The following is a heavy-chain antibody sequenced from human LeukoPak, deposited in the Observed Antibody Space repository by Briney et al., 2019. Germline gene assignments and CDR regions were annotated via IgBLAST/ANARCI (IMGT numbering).Heavy chain of an antibody. CDR3: ARGYSSGYRIDY. Sequence: GGSLRLSCAASGFTFSSYSINWVRQAPGKGLGWVSSISSSSTYKYYADSVKGRFTVSRDNARNTLYLQMNSLRVEDTAVYYCARGYSSGYRIDYWGQGTLVTVSS. V-gene: IGHV3-21*01. CDR1: GFTFSSYS. J-gene: IGHJ4*02. D-gene: IGHD3-22*01. CDR2: ISSSSTYK.